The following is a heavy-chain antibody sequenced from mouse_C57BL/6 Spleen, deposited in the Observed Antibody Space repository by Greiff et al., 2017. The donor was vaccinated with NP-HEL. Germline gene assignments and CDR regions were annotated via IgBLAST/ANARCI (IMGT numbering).Heavy chain of an antibody. Sequence: QVQLKQPGAELVKPGASVKLSCKASGYTFTSYWMHWVKQRPGRGLEWIGRIDPNSGGTKYNEKFKSKATLTVDKPSSTAYMQLSSLTSEDSAVYYCATLLYYYGSSLDDWGQGTTLTVSS. V-gene: IGHV1-72*01. CDR2: IDPNSGGT. CDR3: ATLLYYYGSSLDD. J-gene: IGHJ2*01. CDR1: GYTFTSYW. D-gene: IGHD1-1*01.